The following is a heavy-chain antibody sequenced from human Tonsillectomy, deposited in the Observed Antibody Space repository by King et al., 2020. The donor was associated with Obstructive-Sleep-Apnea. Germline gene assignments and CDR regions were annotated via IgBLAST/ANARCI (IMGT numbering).Heavy chain of an antibody. J-gene: IGHJ4*02. CDR3: AKGPDFGYSYGLYY. CDR2: ISYDGSNE. D-gene: IGHD5-18*01. CDR1: GFTFSSYA. V-gene: IGHV3-30*18. Sequence: QLVESGGGVVQPGRSLRLSCAASGFTFSSYAIHWVRQAPGKGLEWVAVISYDGSNEFYADPVKGRFTISRDNSKNTLYLQMNSLRAGDKAVYYCAKGPDFGYSYGLYYWGQGTLVTVSS.